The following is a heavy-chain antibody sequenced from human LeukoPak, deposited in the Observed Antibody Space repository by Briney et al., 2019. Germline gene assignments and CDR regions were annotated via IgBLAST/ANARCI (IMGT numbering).Heavy chain of an antibody. CDR1: GFTFSSYG. D-gene: IGHD3-3*02. Sequence: GGSLRLSCAASGFTFSSYGIHWVRQPPGRGLEWVSVISYDGSNKYYADSVKGRFTISRDNSKNTLYLQMNSLRPEDTAVYYCAKDQRWQQLGYYFDYWGQGTRVTVSS. CDR3: AKDQRWQQLGYYFDY. J-gene: IGHJ4*02. CDR2: ISYDGSNK. V-gene: IGHV3-30*18.